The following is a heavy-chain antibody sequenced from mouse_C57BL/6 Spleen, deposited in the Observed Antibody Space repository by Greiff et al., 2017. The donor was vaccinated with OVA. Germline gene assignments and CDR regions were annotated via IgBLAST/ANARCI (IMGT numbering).Heavy chain of an antibody. V-gene: IGHV1-55*01. CDR3: AREGGRFRNFDD. Sequence: VQLQQPGAELVKPGASVKMSCKASGYTFTSYWITWVKQRPGQGLEWIGDIYPASGSTNYNEKFKSKATLTVDTSSSTAYMQLSSLTSEDSAVYYCAREGGRFRNFDDWGQGTTLTVSS. CDR2: IYPASGST. CDR1: GYTFTSYW. J-gene: IGHJ2*01. D-gene: IGHD1-1*02.